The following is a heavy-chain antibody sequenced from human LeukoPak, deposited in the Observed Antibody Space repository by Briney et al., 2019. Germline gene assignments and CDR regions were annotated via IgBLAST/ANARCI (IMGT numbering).Heavy chain of an antibody. V-gene: IGHV4-59*08. CDR2: IYYSGST. CDR3: ARLPYSSGWYYFDY. J-gene: IGHJ4*02. D-gene: IGHD6-19*01. CDR1: GGAISSYC. Sequence: SETLSITCTDSGGAISSYCWSLIREPPGKVLYCIGYIYYSGSTNYNPSLKSRVTISVDTSKNQFSLKLSSVTAADTAVYYCARLPYSSGWYYFDYWGQGTLVTVSS.